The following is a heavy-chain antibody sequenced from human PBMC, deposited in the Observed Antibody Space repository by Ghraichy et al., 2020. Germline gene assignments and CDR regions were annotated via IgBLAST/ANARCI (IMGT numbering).Heavy chain of an antibody. CDR1: GFTFSVHS. Sequence: GGSLRLSCAASGFTFSVHSMSWVRQPPGKGLEWVSYISSTRSTMYYADSVKGRFTISSDNAKNSLYLQMDSLRDEDTAVYYCARVGRGWVVSDYWGQGTLVTVSS. CDR2: ISSTRSTM. CDR3: ARVGRGWVVSDY. D-gene: IGHD6-19*01. J-gene: IGHJ4*02. V-gene: IGHV3-48*02.